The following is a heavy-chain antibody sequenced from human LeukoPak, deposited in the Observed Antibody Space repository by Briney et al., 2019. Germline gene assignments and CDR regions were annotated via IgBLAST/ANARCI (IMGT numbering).Heavy chain of an antibody. D-gene: IGHD6-19*01. CDR2: IYSGGTT. V-gene: IGHV3-53*05. J-gene: IGHJ4*02. CDR3: ARDPEWQVGY. Sequence: GGSLRLSCAASGFTVSSNYMSWVRQAPGKGLEWVSVIYSGGTTYYADSVKGRFTISRDNSKNTLYLQMNSLRPEDTALYYCARDPEWQVGYWGQGVLVTVSS. CDR1: GFTVSSNY.